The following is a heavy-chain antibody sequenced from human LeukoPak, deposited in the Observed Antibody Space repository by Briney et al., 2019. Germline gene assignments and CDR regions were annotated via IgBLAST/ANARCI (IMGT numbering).Heavy chain of an antibody. CDR2: ISHSGST. V-gene: IGHV4-38-2*02. Sequence: SETLSLTCTVSGYSISSGYYWGWIRQPPGKGLEWIGSISHSGSTNYNPSLKSRVTMSVDTSKNQFSLKLSSVTAADTAVYYCAKDRWRYYYDSSEPRFDAFDIWGQGTMVTVSS. CDR3: AKDRWRYYYDSSEPRFDAFDI. J-gene: IGHJ3*02. D-gene: IGHD3-22*01. CDR1: GYSISSGYY.